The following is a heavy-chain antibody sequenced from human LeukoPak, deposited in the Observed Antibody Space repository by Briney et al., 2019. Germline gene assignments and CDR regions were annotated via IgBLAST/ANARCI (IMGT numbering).Heavy chain of an antibody. CDR1: GFTFSSNA. CDR2: ITGNGGRT. D-gene: IGHD3-10*01. CDR3: AKDAVAPGSGGDYFDY. Sequence: GGSLRLSCAASGFTFSSNAMSWVCQAPGKGLEWVSVITGNGGRTYYADSVKGRFTISRDNSKNTLSLQMNSLRADDTAVYYCAKDAVAPGSGGDYFDYWGQGTLVTVSS. V-gene: IGHV3-23*01. J-gene: IGHJ4*02.